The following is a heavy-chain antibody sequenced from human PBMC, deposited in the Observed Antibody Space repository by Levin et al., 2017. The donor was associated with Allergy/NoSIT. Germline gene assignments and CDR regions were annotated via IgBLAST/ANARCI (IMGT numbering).Heavy chain of an antibody. CDR3: ATSGYSDGYADY. J-gene: IGHJ4*02. V-gene: IGHV1-2*06. CDR2: INPNSGGT. D-gene: IGHD5-18*01. CDR1: GYTFTGYY. Sequence: ASVKVSCKASGYTFTGYYMHWVRQAPGQGLEWMGRINPNSGGTNYAQKFQGRVTMTRDTSISTAYMELSRLRSDDTAVYYCATSGYSDGYADYWGQGTLVTVSS.